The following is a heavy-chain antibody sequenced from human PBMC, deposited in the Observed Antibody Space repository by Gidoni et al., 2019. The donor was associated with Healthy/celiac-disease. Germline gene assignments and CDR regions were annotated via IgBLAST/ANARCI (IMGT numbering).Heavy chain of an antibody. V-gene: IGHV3-48*01. Sequence: EVQLVESGGGLVQPGGSLRLSCAASGCTFSSYSMTWVRQAPGKGLEWVSYISSSSSTIYYAASVKGRFTISRDNAKNSLDLQMNSLRAEDTAVYYCARDPVYYDILTGYYTPDYYYYGMDVWGQGTTVTVSS. CDR1: GCTFSSYS. CDR2: ISSSSSTI. CDR3: ARDPVYYDILTGYYTPDYYYYGMDV. J-gene: IGHJ6*02. D-gene: IGHD3-9*01.